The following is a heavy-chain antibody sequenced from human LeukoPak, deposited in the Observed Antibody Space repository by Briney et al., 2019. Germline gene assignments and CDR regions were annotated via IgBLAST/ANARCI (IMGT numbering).Heavy chain of an antibody. CDR2: IYTSGST. CDR3: ARVVDLQGLDY. D-gene: IGHD5-12*01. CDR1: GGSLSSYN. J-gene: IGHJ4*02. V-gene: IGHV4-4*07. Sequence: SETLSLTCTVSGGSLSSYNWSWSRHPAGKGQEWIGRIYTSGSTNYNPSLTSRVTMSVAASKNQSSLKLSSVTAADTAVYYCARVVDLQGLDYWGQGTLVTAS.